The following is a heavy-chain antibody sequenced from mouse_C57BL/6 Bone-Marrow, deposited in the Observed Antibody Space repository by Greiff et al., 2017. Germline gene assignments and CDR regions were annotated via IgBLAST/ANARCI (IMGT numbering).Heavy chain of an antibody. D-gene: IGHD1-1*01. CDR1: GYTFTSYD. J-gene: IGHJ1*03. V-gene: IGHV1-85*01. CDR2: IYPRDGST. Sequence: QVQLQQSGPELVKPGASVKLSCTASGYTFTSYDINWVKQRPGQGLEWIGWIYPRDGSTKYNEKFKGKATLTVDTSSSTAYMELHSLTSEDSAVYFGARLEFDGSSGDWYFDVWGTGTTVTVSA. CDR3: ARLEFDGSSGDWYFDV.